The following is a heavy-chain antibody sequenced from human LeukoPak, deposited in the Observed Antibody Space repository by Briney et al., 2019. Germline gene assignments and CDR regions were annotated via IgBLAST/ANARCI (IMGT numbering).Heavy chain of an antibody. V-gene: IGHV4-34*01. J-gene: IGHJ4*02. Sequence: SDTLSLTCAVYGGSFSGYYWSWNRQPPGKGLEWIGEINHSGSTNYNPSLKSRVTISVDTSKKQFSLKLSSVTAADTAVYYCARGPYCSGGSCYGRPFDYWGQGTLVTVSS. CDR3: ARGPYCSGGSCYGRPFDY. CDR1: GGSFSGYY. D-gene: IGHD2-15*01. CDR2: INHSGST.